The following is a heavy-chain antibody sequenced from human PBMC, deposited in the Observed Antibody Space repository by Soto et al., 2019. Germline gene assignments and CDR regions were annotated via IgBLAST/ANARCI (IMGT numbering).Heavy chain of an antibody. CDR1: GFTFSSYA. CDR3: ARADDFWSGYSDY. D-gene: IGHD3-3*01. Sequence: VGSVRLSCAASGFTFSSYAMHWVRQAPGKGLEWVAVISYDGSNKYYADSVKGRFTISRDNSKNTLYLQMNSLRAEDTAVYYCARADDFWSGYSDYWGQGTLVTVSS. V-gene: IGHV3-30-3*01. CDR2: ISYDGSNK. J-gene: IGHJ4*02.